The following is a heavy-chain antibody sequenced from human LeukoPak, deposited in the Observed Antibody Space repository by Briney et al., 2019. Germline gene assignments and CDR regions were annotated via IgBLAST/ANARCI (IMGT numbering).Heavy chain of an antibody. CDR2: ISAYNGNT. D-gene: IGHD3-16*02. Sequence: GASVKVSCKASGYTFTSYGISWARQAPGQGLEWMGWISAYNGNTNYAQKLQGRVTMTTDTSTSTAYMELRSLRSDDTAVYYCARFYDYIWGSYRTADAFDIWGQGTMVTVSS. J-gene: IGHJ3*02. V-gene: IGHV1-18*01. CDR1: GYTFTSYG. CDR3: ARFYDYIWGSYRTADAFDI.